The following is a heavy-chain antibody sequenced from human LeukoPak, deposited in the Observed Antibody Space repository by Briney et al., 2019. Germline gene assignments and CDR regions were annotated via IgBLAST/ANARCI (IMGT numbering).Heavy chain of an antibody. CDR1: GGSFSGYY. D-gene: IGHD3-10*01. CDR2: INHSEST. CDR3: ARTKLNYGSGSYPFDY. V-gene: IGHV4-34*01. J-gene: IGHJ4*02. Sequence: SETLSLTCAVYGGSFSGYYWSWIRPPPGKGLEWIGEINHSESTDYNPSLKSRVTISVDTSKNPFSLKLRSVTAADTAVYSCARTKLNYGSGSYPFDYWSQGTLVTVSS.